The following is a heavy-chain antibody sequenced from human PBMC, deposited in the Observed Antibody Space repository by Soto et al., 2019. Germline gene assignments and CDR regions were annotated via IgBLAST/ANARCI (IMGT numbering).Heavy chain of an antibody. J-gene: IGHJ4*02. V-gene: IGHV3-7*03. CDR3: ARDPVTAD. Sequence: GGSLRLSCAASGFTLNNYYLSWVRQAPGKGLEWVGNIKGDGSDPHYVDSVKGRFTISRDNAENSIYQQMNSLKAEDTAMYYCARDPVTADWGQGTLVTVSS. CDR1: GFTLNNYY. CDR2: IKGDGSDP.